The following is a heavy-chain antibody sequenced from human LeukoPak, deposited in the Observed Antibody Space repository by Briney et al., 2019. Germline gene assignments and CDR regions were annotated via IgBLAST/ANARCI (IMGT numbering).Heavy chain of an antibody. V-gene: IGHV3-33*01. CDR1: GFTFSSCG. CDR2: IWYDGTNK. J-gene: IGHJ4*02. CDR3: ARGRDGCNWIDY. Sequence: GGSRKLSCAASGFTFSSCGMHWVRQAPGKGLEWVAVIWYDGTNKYYADSVKGRFTISRDNSKNTLYLQMNSLRAEDTAVQYCARGRDGCNWIDYWGQGTLVTVSS. D-gene: IGHD5-24*01.